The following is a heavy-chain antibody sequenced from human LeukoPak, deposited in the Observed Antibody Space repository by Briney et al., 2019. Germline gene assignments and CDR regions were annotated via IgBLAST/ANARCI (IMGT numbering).Heavy chain of an antibody. CDR3: ARTMYLYYYGSGSYLDY. V-gene: IGHV4-39*07. CDR1: GGSISSSSYY. J-gene: IGHJ4*02. CDR2: IYYSGST. D-gene: IGHD3-10*01. Sequence: PSETLSLTCTVSGGSISSSSYYWGWLRQPPGKGLEWIGRIYYSGSTYYNPSLNSRVTISVDTSKNQFFLKLSSVTAADTAVYYCARTMYLYYYGSGSYLDYWGQGTLVTVSS.